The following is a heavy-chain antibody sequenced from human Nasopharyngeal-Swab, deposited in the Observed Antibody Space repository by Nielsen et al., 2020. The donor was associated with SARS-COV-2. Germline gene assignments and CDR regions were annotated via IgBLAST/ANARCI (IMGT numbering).Heavy chain of an antibody. CDR2: IIPILGIA. J-gene: IGHJ4*02. V-gene: IGHV1-69*10. Sequence: SVKVSCKASGGTFSSYAISWVRQAPGQGLEWMGGIIPILGIANYAQKFQGRVTITADKSTSTAYMELSSLRSEDTAVYYYASSDYVWGSYRYTGAYFDYWGQGTLVTVSS. CDR3: ASSDYVWGSYRYTGAYFDY. D-gene: IGHD3-16*02. CDR1: GGTFSSYA.